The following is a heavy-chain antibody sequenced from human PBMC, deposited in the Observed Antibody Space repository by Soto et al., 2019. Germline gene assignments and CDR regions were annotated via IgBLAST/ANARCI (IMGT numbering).Heavy chain of an antibody. Sequence: QVQLVESGGGVVQPGRSLRLSCAASGFTFSSYGMHWVRQAPGKGLEWVAVIWYDGSNKYYADSVKGRFTISRDNSKNTLYLQMNSLRAEDTAVYYCARGPLWSGYSSYYMDVWGKGTTVTVSS. D-gene: IGHD3-3*01. V-gene: IGHV3-33*01. CDR1: GFTFSSYG. CDR2: IWYDGSNK. CDR3: ARGPLWSGYSSYYMDV. J-gene: IGHJ6*03.